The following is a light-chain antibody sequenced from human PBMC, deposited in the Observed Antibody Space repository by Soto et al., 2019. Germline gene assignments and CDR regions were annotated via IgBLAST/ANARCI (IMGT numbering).Light chain of an antibody. CDR3: QSFDGSLSGYV. J-gene: IGLJ1*01. Sequence: QSALTQPASVSGSPGQSITISCTGTSSDVGSYNYVSWYQQHPGKAPKLMIYEVSDRPSGVPDRFSGSKSGTSASLAITGLQAEDEADYYCQSFDGSLSGYVFGTGTKLTVL. V-gene: IGLV2-14*01. CDR2: EVS. CDR1: SSDVGSYNY.